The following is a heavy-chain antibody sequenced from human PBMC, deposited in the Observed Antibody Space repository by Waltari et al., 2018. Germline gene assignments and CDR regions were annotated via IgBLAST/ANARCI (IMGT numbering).Heavy chain of an antibody. V-gene: IGHV3-30*04. CDR3: ARDYCDRTNCHGMDV. CDR2: ISYNARNT. D-gene: IGHD3-22*01. CDR1: EFHFSSYA. Sequence: QVQLVETGGGVVQPGRSLRLSCAASEFHFSSYAMHWVRQAPGNGLEWVAVISYNARNTYYVDSVKGRFTISRDNSKKTLFLQMNSLRAEDTAVYYCARDYCDRTNCHGMDVWGQGTAVTVSS. J-gene: IGHJ6*02.